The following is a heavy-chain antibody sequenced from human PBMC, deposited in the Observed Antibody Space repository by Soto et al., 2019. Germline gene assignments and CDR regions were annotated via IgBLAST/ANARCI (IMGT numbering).Heavy chain of an antibody. D-gene: IGHD2-21*02. Sequence: PSQTLSLTCAISGDSVSSNSAAWNWIRQSPSRGLEWLGRTYHRSKWYYEYAPSVKSRISINPDTSNSQFSLQLNSVTPEDTAVYYCAGTVTLGADAAFEIWGQGTMVTVSS. J-gene: IGHJ3*02. CDR3: AGTVTLGADAAFEI. CDR1: GDSVSSNSAA. V-gene: IGHV6-1*01. CDR2: TYHRSKWYY.